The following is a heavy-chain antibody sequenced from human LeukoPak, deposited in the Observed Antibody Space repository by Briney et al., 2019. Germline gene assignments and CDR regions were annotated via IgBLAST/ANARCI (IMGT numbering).Heavy chain of an antibody. CDR3: AREYYYNSSGYGASRY. J-gene: IGHJ4*02. CDR1: GFTFSDYY. CDR2: IKEDGSEK. Sequence: GGSLRLSCAASGFTFSDYYMSWVRQAPGKGLEWVANIKEDGSEKYYVDSVKGRFTLSRDNAKNSLYLQMNSLRAEDTAVYYCAREYYYNSSGYGASRYWGQGTLVTVSS. V-gene: IGHV3-7*01. D-gene: IGHD3-22*01.